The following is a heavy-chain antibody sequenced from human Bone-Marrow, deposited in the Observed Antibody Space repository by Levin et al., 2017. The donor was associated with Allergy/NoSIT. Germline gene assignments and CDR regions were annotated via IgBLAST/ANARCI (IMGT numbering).Heavy chain of an antibody. J-gene: IGHJ5*02. CDR1: GYTFTSYD. V-gene: IGHV1-8*01. Sequence: GESLKISCKASGYTFTSYDINWVRQATGQGLEWMGWMNPNSGNTGYAQKFQGRVTMTRNTSISTAYMELSSLRSEDTAVYYCARVWFGELLYNWFDPWGQGTLVTVSS. D-gene: IGHD3-10*01. CDR2: MNPNSGNT. CDR3: ARVWFGELLYNWFDP.